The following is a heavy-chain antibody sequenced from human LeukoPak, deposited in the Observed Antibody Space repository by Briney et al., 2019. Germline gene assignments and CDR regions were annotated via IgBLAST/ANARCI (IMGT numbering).Heavy chain of an antibody. Sequence: GESLRLSCAASGFTFTNAWMKWVRQAPGKGLAWVGRIKSKGDGETTDYAAPVKGRFTMSRDDSKATVYLQMNYLEAEDTAVYYCTTDLGLTMIRGVIVSWGQGALVTVSS. CDR1: GFTFTNAW. J-gene: IGHJ5*01. V-gene: IGHV3-15*01. D-gene: IGHD3-10*01. CDR2: IKSKGDGETT. CDR3: TTDLGLTMIRGVIVS.